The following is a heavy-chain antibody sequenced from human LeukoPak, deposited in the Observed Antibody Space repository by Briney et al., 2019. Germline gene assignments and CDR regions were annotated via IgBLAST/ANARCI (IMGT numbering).Heavy chain of an antibody. D-gene: IGHD5-18*01. J-gene: IGHJ5*02. CDR1: GGSISSSSYY. Sequence: SETLSLTRTASGGSISSSSYYWGWIRQPPGKGLEWIGSIYYSGSTYYNPSLKSRVTISVDTSKNQFSLKLSSVTAADTAVYYCARQKHKTRIQLSWFDPWGQGTLVTVSS. CDR2: IYYSGST. V-gene: IGHV4-39*01. CDR3: ARQKHKTRIQLSWFDP.